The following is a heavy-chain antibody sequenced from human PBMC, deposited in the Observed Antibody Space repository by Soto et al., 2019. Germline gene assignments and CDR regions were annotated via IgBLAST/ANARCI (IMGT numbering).Heavy chain of an antibody. CDR1: GGTFSSYT. Sequence: QVQLVQSGAEVKKPGSSVKVSCKASGGTFSSYTISWVRQAPGQGLEWVGRIIPILGIANYAQKFQGRVTITVDKSTSTAYMELSSLRSEDTAVYYCARDPDYYGSGSTAPFDPWGQGTLVTVS. CDR2: IIPILGIA. CDR3: ARDPDYYGSGSTAPFDP. J-gene: IGHJ5*02. V-gene: IGHV1-69*08. D-gene: IGHD3-10*01.